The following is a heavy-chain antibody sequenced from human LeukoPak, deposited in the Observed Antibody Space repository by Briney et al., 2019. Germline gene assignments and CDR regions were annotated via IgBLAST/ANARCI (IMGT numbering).Heavy chain of an antibody. CDR3: ARWVSTSYDAFDI. CDR1: GFTFSYYA. D-gene: IGHD6-6*01. Sequence: GGSLRLSCAASGFTFSYYAMHWVRQAPGKGLEYVSAISSDGGSTYYAHSVKGRYTIPREHSKNTLYLQMGSLRAEDMAVYYCARWVSTSYDAFDIWGQGTMVT. J-gene: IGHJ3*02. CDR2: ISSDGGST. V-gene: IGHV3-64*01.